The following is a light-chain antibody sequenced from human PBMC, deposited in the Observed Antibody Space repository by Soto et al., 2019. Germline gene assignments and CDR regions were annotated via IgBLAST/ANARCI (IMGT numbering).Light chain of an antibody. CDR3: IAYAGSNKPA. Sequence: SALTQPPSASGSPGQSVAISCSGPSSDVGGYNYVSWYQQHPGKATKLMIYDVNKRPSGVPDRFSGSKSGNTASLTVSGLQAEDEADYYCIAYAGSNKPAFGGGTKLTVL. CDR2: DVN. V-gene: IGLV2-8*01. CDR1: SSDVGGYNY. J-gene: IGLJ2*01.